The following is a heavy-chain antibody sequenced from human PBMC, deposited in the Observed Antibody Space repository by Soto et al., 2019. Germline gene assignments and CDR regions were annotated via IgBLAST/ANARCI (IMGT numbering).Heavy chain of an antibody. CDR2: ISATGGST. J-gene: IGHJ4*02. V-gene: IGHV3-23*01. Sequence: EVQVLDSGGGLVQPGGSLRLSCAASGFTFNNYAMNWVRQAPGKGLEWVATISATGGSTYSADSVKGRFTISRDNSKNTLYLQMNGLRVEDTAVYYCAKDRIAGNFDYWGQGTQVTVSS. CDR3: AKDRIAGNFDY. CDR1: GFTFNNYA.